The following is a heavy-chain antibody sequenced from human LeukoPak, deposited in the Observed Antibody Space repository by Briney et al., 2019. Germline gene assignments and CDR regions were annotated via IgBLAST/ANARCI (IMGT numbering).Heavy chain of an antibody. Sequence: GGSLRLSCAASGFTFNTYSMNWVRQAPGKGLEWVSYISSSSNTIYYADSVKGRFTISRDNAKNSLYLQMNSLRDEDTAVYYCTRVHKYYYDSSGYFYFDHWGQGTLVTVSS. CDR3: TRVHKYYYDSSGYFYFDH. D-gene: IGHD3-22*01. CDR2: ISSSSNTI. V-gene: IGHV3-48*02. J-gene: IGHJ4*02. CDR1: GFTFNTYS.